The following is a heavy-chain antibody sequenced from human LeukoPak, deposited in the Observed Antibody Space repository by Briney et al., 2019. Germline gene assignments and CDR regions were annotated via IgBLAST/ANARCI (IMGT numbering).Heavy chain of an antibody. CDR3: ARRASPGIAEAVYTNWFDP. Sequence: ASVKVSCKASGYTFTGYYMHWVRQAPGQGFEWMGWINPNSGGTNYAQKFQGRVTMTRDTSISTAYMELSRLRSDDTAVYYCARRASPGIAEAVYTNWFDPWGQGTLVTVSS. CDR2: INPNSGGT. D-gene: IGHD6-13*01. J-gene: IGHJ5*02. CDR1: GYTFTGYY. V-gene: IGHV1-2*02.